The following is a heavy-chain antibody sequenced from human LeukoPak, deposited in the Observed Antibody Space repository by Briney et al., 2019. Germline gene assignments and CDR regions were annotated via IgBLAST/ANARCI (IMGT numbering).Heavy chain of an antibody. J-gene: IGHJ2*01. CDR3: ARRARENWYFDL. CDR2: INHSGTT. CDR1: GGSFSGHY. Sequence: PSETLSLTCAVYGGSFSGHYWRWIRQPPGKGLEWIGEINHSGTTKYNPSLESRVTISADTPKNQFSLKLSSVTAADTAVYYCARRARENWYFDLWGRGTLVTVSS. V-gene: IGHV4-34*01.